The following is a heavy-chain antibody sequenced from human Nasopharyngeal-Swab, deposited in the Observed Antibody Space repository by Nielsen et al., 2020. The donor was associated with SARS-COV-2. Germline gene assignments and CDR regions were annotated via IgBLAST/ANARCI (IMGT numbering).Heavy chain of an antibody. CDR2: LYSGGNT. CDR3: ARSRNYYYYMDV. Sequence: GGALRLSWAATGFTGSSNYMNGVRKPPGKRLEWILVLYSGGNTYYAGSVKGRFTISRDNSKSTLYLQMNNLRAEDTAVYYCARSRNYYYYMDVWGKGTTVTVSS. CDR1: GFTGSSNY. J-gene: IGHJ6*03. V-gene: IGHV3-66*01.